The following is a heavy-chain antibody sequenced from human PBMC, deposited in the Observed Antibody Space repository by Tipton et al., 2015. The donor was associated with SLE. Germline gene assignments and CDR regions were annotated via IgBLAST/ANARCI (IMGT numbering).Heavy chain of an antibody. CDR1: GFTFDDYA. D-gene: IGHD2-15*01. CDR3: ARGAGDIGDAFDI. V-gene: IGHV3-9*01. Sequence: QLVQSGGGLVQPGRSQRLSCAASGFTFDDYAMHWVRQAPGKGLEWVSGISWNSGSIGYADSVKGRFTISRDNAKNSLYLQMNSLRVEDTAVYYCARGAGDIGDAFDIWGQGTMVTVSS. CDR2: ISWNSGSI. J-gene: IGHJ3*02.